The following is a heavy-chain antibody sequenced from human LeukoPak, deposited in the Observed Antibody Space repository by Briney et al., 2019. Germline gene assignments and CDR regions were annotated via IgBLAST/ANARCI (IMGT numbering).Heavy chain of an antibody. CDR3: GRVGYGGYSVPIDY. D-gene: IGHD4-23*01. J-gene: IGHJ4*02. CDR1: GFIFTKYG. V-gene: IGHV3-33*01. Sequence: GGSLRLSCAASGFIFTKYGMHWVRQAPGKGLEWWQLKGRFAISRDDSNNILYLEMNSLTAEDTAIYYCGRVGYGGYSVPIDYWGQGTLVTVSS.